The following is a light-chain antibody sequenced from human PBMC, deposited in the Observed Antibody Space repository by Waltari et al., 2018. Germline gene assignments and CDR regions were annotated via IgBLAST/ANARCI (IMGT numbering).Light chain of an antibody. CDR2: EVT. J-gene: IGLJ1*01. Sequence: QSALTQPASVSGSPGQSITIPCTGTSSDVGRYNLVSWYQQHPGKAPKLVISEVTKRPSGVSNRFSGSKSGNTASLTISGLQADDEADYYCCSYAGTSTSVFGTGTKVTVL. V-gene: IGLV2-23*02. CDR1: SSDVGRYNL. CDR3: CSYAGTSTSV.